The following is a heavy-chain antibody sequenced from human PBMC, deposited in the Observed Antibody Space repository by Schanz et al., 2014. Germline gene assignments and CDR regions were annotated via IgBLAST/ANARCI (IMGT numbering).Heavy chain of an antibody. D-gene: IGHD2-2*01. Sequence: QVQLVESGGGVVQPGRSLRLSCAASGFTFSKYGVHWVRQAPGKGLKWVAVIWYNGSNKYYADSVRGRFTSSRDNSKNTLYLQMNNLRAEDTAVYYCARDRGGASSYFDYWGQGTLVTVSS. J-gene: IGHJ4*02. V-gene: IGHV3-33*01. CDR1: GFTFSKYG. CDR2: IWYNGSNK. CDR3: ARDRGGASSYFDY.